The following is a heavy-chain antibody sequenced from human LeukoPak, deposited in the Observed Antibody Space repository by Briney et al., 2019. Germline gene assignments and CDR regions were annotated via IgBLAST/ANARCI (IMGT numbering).Heavy chain of an antibody. Sequence: ASVKVSCKASGYTFTNYSMHWVRQAPGQGLEWMGWISAYNGNTNYAQKLQGRVTMTTDTSTSTAYMELRSLRSDDTAVYYCARWQQLNWFDPWGQGTLVTVSS. CDR2: ISAYNGNT. D-gene: IGHD6-13*01. J-gene: IGHJ5*02. CDR1: GYTFTNYS. V-gene: IGHV1-18*04. CDR3: ARWQQLNWFDP.